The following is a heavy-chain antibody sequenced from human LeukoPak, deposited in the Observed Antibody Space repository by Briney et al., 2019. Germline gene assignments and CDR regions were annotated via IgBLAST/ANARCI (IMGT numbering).Heavy chain of an antibody. CDR3: ATGPSYCGGDCYYYFAY. Sequence: GGSLRLSCAASGITFSRSWMSWVRQAPGKGLEWVANIKQDGSEKSYVDSVKGRFTISRDNAKNSLYLQMSSLRAEDTALYYCATGPSYCGGDCYYYFAYWGQGTLVTVSS. V-gene: IGHV3-7*01. CDR1: GITFSRSW. J-gene: IGHJ4*02. CDR2: IKQDGSEK. D-gene: IGHD2-21*01.